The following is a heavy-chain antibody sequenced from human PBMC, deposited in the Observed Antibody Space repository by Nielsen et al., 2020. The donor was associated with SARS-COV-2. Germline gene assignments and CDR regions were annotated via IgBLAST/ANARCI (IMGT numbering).Heavy chain of an antibody. V-gene: IGHV1-69*04. D-gene: IGHD4-17*01. CDR3: ARGAMTTVTTADY. CDR2: IIPILGIG. J-gene: IGHJ4*02. Sequence: VKVSCKASGGTFSSYAISWVRQAPGQGLEWMGRIIPILGIGNYAQKLQGRVTMTTDTSTSTAYMELRSLRSDDTAVYYCARGAMTTVTTADYWGQGTLVTVSS. CDR1: GGTFSSYA.